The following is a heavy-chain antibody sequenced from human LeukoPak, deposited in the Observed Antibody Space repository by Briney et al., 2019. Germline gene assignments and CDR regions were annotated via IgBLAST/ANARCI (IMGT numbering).Heavy chain of an antibody. CDR3: ARGGSYGDYYFDY. D-gene: IGHD4-17*01. J-gene: IGHJ4*02. V-gene: IGHV3-48*01. CDR2: ISSRSTTI. Sequence: PGGCLRLSCAASGFTLSSYSMNWVRQTPGKGLEWISYISSRSTTIYYADSVKGRFTVSRDNAKNSLFLQMNSLRAEDTAVYYCARGGSYGDYYFDYWGQGTLVTVSS. CDR1: GFTLSSYS.